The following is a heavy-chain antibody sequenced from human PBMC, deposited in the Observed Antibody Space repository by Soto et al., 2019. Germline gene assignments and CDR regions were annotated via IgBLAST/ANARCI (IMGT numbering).Heavy chain of an antibody. Sequence: GGSLRLSCAASGFTFSSYTMNWVRQAPGKGLEWVSYISSGGNTIYYADSVKGRFTISRDNAKNSLYLQMNSLRDEDTAVYYCARGYCSGGSWCAWFDPWGQGTLVTVSS. J-gene: IGHJ5*02. CDR1: GFTFSSYT. CDR3: ARGYCSGGSWCAWFDP. V-gene: IGHV3-48*02. CDR2: ISSGGNTI. D-gene: IGHD2-15*01.